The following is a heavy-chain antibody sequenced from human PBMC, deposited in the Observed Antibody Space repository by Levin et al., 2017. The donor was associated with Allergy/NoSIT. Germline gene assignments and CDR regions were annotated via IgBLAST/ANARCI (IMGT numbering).Heavy chain of an antibody. J-gene: IGHJ4*02. V-gene: IGHV1-69*06. CDR2: IIPIFGTA. CDR3: ARAQDYYDSSGPNLY. D-gene: IGHD3-22*01. CDR1: GGTFSSYA. Sequence: SVKVSCKASGGTFSSYAISWVRQAPGQGLEWMGGIIPIFGTANYAQKFQGRVTITADKSTSTAYMELSSLRSEDTAVYYCARAQDYYDSSGPNLYWGQGTLVTVSS.